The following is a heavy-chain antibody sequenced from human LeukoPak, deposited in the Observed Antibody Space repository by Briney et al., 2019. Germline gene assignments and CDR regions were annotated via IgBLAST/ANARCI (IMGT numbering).Heavy chain of an antibody. J-gene: IGHJ4*02. Sequence: GGSLILSCAASGFTFSTYSMNWVRQAPGKGLEWVSSISSSSGYIYYADSVKGRFTISRDNAKNSLYLQMNSLRAEDTAVYYRARGNSVAGTDISYWGQGTLVTVSS. D-gene: IGHD6-19*01. CDR2: ISSSSGYI. CDR3: ARGNSVAGTDISY. V-gene: IGHV3-21*01. CDR1: GFTFSTYS.